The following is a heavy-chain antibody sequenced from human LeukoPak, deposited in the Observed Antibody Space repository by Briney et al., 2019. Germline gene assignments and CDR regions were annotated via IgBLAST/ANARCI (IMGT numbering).Heavy chain of an antibody. D-gene: IGHD2-15*01. CDR2: IKQDGSEK. V-gene: IGHV3-7*03. CDR1: GFTFSSYW. Sequence: PGGSLRLSCAASGFTFSSYWMTWVRQAPGKGLEWVANIKQDGSEKYYVDSVKGRFTISRDNAKNSLFLQMNSLRAEDTAVYYCARVLRYCSGGNCYSGGLGYMVVWGKGTTVTISS. J-gene: IGHJ6*03. CDR3: ARVLRYCSGGNCYSGGLGYMVV.